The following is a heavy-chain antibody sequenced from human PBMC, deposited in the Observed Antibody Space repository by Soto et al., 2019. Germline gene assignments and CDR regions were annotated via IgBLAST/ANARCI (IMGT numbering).Heavy chain of an antibody. D-gene: IGHD4-17*01. V-gene: IGHV3-30*18. CDR2: ISHDGSNK. CDR3: AKEARSRAVTATRVYGMDV. Sequence: QVNLVESGGGVVQPGRSLRLSCAASGFTFSDYGMHWVRQAPGNGLEWVAAISHDGSNKFYGDSVKGRFTISRDNSKNTLLLQTDSLRDEDTAVYFCAKEARSRAVTATRVYGMDVWGQGPTVAVSS. J-gene: IGHJ6*02. CDR1: GFTFSDYG.